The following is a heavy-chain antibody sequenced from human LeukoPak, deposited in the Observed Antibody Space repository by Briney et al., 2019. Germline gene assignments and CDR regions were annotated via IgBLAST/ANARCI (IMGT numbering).Heavy chain of an antibody. V-gene: IGHV4-38-2*02. CDR3: AARSRYCSSTSCPQYYYYYYMDV. J-gene: IGHJ6*03. CDR2: IYHSGST. D-gene: IGHD2-2*01. Sequence: PSETLSLTCTVSGYSISSGYYWGWIRQPPGKGLEWIGSIYHSGSTYYNPSLKSRVTISVDTSKNQFSLKLSSVAAADTAVYYCAARSRYCSSTSCPQYYYYYYMDVWGKGTTVTISS. CDR1: GYSISSGYY.